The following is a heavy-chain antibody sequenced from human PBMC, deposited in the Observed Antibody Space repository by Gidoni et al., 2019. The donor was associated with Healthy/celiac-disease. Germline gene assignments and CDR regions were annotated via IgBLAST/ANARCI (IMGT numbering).Heavy chain of an antibody. V-gene: IGHV1-69*01. Sequence: QVQPVQSGAEVKKPGSSVKVSCKASGGTFSSYAISWVRPAPGQGLEWRGGIIPIFGTANYAQKFQGSVTITADESTSTAYMELSSLRSEDTAVYYCARGKIMITFGGSFDYWGQGTLVTVSS. CDR3: ARGKIMITFGGSFDY. CDR2: IIPIFGTA. CDR1: GGTFSSYA. D-gene: IGHD3-16*01. J-gene: IGHJ4*02.